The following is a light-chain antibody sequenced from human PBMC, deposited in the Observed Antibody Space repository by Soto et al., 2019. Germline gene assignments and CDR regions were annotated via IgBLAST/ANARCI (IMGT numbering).Light chain of an antibody. Sequence: EVVLTQSPGTLSLSPGERVTLSCRASQSISSIYLAWYQQKPGQAPRLLLYATSSRATGIPDRFSGSGSGTDFTLNISRLEPKDFAVYYCQQYGDGSSPRYSFGQGTRLDIK. CDR3: QQYGDGSSPRYS. V-gene: IGKV3-20*01. J-gene: IGKJ2*03. CDR2: ATS. CDR1: QSISSIY.